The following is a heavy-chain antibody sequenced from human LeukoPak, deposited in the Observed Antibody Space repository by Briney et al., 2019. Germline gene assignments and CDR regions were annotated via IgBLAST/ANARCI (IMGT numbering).Heavy chain of an antibody. V-gene: IGHV3-48*04. J-gene: IGHJ4*02. D-gene: IGHD3-22*01. Sequence: GGSLRLSCEASGFPFSSYSMNWVRQAPGKGLEWVSYISSSSGIIYYADSVKGRFTISRDNAKNSLYLQMNSLRAEDTAVYYCASSLHYYDSSGYHWGQGTLVTVSS. CDR3: ASSLHYYDSSGYH. CDR2: ISSSSGII. CDR1: GFPFSSYS.